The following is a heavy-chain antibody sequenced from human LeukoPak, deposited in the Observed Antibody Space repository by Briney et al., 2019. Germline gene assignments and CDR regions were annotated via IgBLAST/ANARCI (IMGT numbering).Heavy chain of an antibody. CDR2: ISSSSSYI. CDR3: AREVSATARRDY. J-gene: IGHJ4*02. Sequence: GGSLRLSCAASGFTFSSYSMNWVRQAPGKGLEWVSSISSSSSYIYYADSVKGRFTISRDNAKNSLYLQMNSLRAEDTAVYYCAREVSATARRDYWGQGNLVTVSS. CDR1: GFTFSSYS. V-gene: IGHV3-21*01. D-gene: IGHD6-6*01.